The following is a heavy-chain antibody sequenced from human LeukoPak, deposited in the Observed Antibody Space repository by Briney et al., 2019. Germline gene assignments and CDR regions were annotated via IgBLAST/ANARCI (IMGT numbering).Heavy chain of an antibody. D-gene: IGHD3-10*01. CDR1: GGTFSSYA. CDR3: ARLRSGGSGSYVYYFDY. CDR2: IIPIFGTA. J-gene: IGHJ4*02. Sequence: VASVKVSCKASGGTFSSYAISWVRQAPGQGLEWMGGIIPIFGTANYAQKFQGRVTITADESTSTAYMELSSLRSEDTAVYYCARLRSGGSGSYVYYFDYWGQGTLVTVSS. V-gene: IGHV1-69*13.